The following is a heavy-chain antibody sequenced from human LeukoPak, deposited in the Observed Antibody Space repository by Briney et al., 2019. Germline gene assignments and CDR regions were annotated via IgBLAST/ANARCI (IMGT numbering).Heavy chain of an antibody. J-gene: IGHJ6*04. CDR1: GGSISSGSYY. D-gene: IGHD2-2*01. V-gene: IGHV4-61*02. Sequence: SQTLSLTCTVSGGSISSGSYYWSWIRQPAGKGLEWIGRIYTSGSTNYNPSLKSRVTISVDTSKNQFSLKLSSVTAADTAVCYCARVSVVVPAAMVDVWGKGTTVTVSS. CDR3: ARVSVVVPAAMVDV. CDR2: IYTSGST.